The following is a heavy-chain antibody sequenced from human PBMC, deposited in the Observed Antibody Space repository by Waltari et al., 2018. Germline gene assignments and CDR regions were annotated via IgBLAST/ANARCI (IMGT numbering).Heavy chain of an antibody. D-gene: IGHD3-22*01. V-gene: IGHV4-39*01. Sequence: QLQLQESGPGLVQPSETLSLTCTVSGGSIRSSSYNWGWLRQPPGKGLDWIGSIYYGGSTYYNPSLKSRVTISVDTSKHQFSLKLSSVTAADTAVYYCARHYYYDISCYYPNYFDYWGQGTLVTVSS. CDR1: GGSIRSSSYN. CDR2: IYYGGST. CDR3: ARHYYYDISCYYPNYFDY. J-gene: IGHJ4*02.